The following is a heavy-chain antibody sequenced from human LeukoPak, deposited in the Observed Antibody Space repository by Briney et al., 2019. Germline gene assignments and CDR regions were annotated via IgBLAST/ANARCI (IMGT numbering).Heavy chain of an antibody. CDR3: AKVNSDIVVVPAATSFDY. J-gene: IGHJ4*02. CDR1: GFTFSSYA. CDR2: ISGSGGST. D-gene: IGHD2-2*01. Sequence: GGSLGLSCAASGFTFSSYAMSWVRQAPGKGLEWVSAISGSGGSTYYADSVKGRFTISRDNSKNTLYLQMYSLRAEDTAVYYCAKVNSDIVVVPAATSFDYWGQGTVVTVSS. V-gene: IGHV3-23*01.